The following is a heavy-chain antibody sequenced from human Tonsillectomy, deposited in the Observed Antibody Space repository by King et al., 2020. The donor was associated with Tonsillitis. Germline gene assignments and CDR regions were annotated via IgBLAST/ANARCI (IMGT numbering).Heavy chain of an antibody. CDR3: ARAVAGATFDI. CDR1: GFTFSDYN. CDR2: ISSSSSYK. D-gene: IGHD6-19*01. V-gene: IGHV3-21*01. J-gene: IGHJ3*02. Sequence: VQLVESGGGLVKPGGSLRLSCAASGFTFSDYNINWLRQAPGKGLEWVSSISSSSSYKYYADSVKGRVTISRDNAKNSLYLQMSSLRAEDTAVYYCARAVAGATFDIWGRGTMVTVSS.